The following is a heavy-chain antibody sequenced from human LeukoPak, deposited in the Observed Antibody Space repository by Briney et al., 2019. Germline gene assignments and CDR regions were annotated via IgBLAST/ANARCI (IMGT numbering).Heavy chain of an antibody. J-gene: IGHJ4*02. CDR1: GFTFSSYS. CDR2: ISSSGYI. Sequence: HPGGSLRLSCAASGFTFSSYSMTWVRQAPGKGLEWVSSISSSGYIYYADSVKGRFTISRDNAKNSLYLQMNSLRAEDTAVYYCARDRITGTTELDYWGQGTLVTVSS. D-gene: IGHD1-7*01. V-gene: IGHV3-21*01. CDR3: ARDRITGTTELDY.